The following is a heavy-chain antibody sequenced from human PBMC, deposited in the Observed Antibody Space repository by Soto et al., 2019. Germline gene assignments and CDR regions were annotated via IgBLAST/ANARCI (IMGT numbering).Heavy chain of an antibody. V-gene: IGHV4-39*01. J-gene: IGHJ1*01. CDR3: ARPLSSGPPQH. Sequence: SETLSLTCTVSGDSIRSSAFCWGWIRQPPGKGLEWIGSICYSGSTYYNPSLKSRVTISVDTSKSQFSLKLGSVTAADTAVYYCARPLSSGPPQHWGQGTLVTVSS. CDR1: GDSIRSSAFC. D-gene: IGHD3-22*01. CDR2: ICYSGST.